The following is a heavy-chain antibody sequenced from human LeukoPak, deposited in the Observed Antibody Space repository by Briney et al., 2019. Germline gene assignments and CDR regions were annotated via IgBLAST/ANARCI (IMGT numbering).Heavy chain of an antibody. J-gene: IGHJ4*02. V-gene: IGHV4-31*03. Sequence: SETLSLTCTVSGGSINSGGYYWSWIRQDPGKGLEWIGYIYYSGNTYYNPSLKSRFSISVDTSNNQFSLKLSSVTAADKAVYYCARIAGGVFTMVRRLNRYFDYWGQGTLVTVSS. D-gene: IGHD3-10*01. CDR2: IYYSGNT. CDR1: GGSINSGGYY. CDR3: ARIAGGVFTMVRRLNRYFDY.